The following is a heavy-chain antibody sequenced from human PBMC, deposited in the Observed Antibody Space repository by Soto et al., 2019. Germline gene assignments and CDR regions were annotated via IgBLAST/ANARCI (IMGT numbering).Heavy chain of an antibody. CDR1: GYTFTSYV. CDR3: ARIIGYCSGGRCDY. Sequence: GASVKVSCKASGYTFTSYVMHWVRQAPGQRLEWVGWINAGNGNTKYSQKFQGRVTITRDTSASTAYMELSSLRSEDTAVYYCARIIGYCSGGRCDYWGQGTLVTVSS. V-gene: IGHV1-3*01. D-gene: IGHD2-15*01. J-gene: IGHJ4*02. CDR2: INAGNGNT.